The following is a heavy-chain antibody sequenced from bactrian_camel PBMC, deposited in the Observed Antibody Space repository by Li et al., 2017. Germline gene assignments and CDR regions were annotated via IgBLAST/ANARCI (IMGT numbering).Heavy chain of an antibody. CDR1: GLPTSRRC. J-gene: IGHJ4*01. CDR2: IVGDGKT. CDR3: AARLAYGGRRCSSPTNVDVFNY. D-gene: IGHD1*01. V-gene: IGHV3S9*01. Sequence: HVQLVESGGGSVQPGGSLRLSCVVSGLPTSRRCMGWFRHVPGKERERVARIVGDGKTTYADSVKGRFTISQDNAKKTLYLQMNSLKPDDTAMYYCAARLAYGGRRCSSPTNVDVFNYWGQGTQVTVS.